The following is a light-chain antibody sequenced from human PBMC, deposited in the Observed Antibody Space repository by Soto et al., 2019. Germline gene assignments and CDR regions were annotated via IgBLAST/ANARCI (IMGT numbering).Light chain of an antibody. CDR3: QTWGTGIRV. J-gene: IGLJ3*02. V-gene: IGLV4-69*01. CDR1: SGHSNYA. CDR2: VNSDGSH. Sequence: QSVLTQSPSASASLGASVKLTCTLSSGHSNYAIAWHQQQPEKGPRYLMKVNSDGSHSKGDGIPDRFSGSSSGAERYLTISSLQSEDEADYYCQTWGTGIRVFGGGTKVTVL.